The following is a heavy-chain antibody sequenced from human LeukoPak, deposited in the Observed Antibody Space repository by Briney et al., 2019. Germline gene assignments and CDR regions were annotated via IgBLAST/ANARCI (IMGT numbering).Heavy chain of an antibody. D-gene: IGHD3-22*01. CDR3: ARGVKTAYYDSSGYSTGGY. CDR2: ISAYNGNT. J-gene: IGHJ4*02. Sequence: GPSETLSCKASGSTFTSNGISWVRHSPGQPLERMGWISAYNGNTNYAQKLQGRVTLTTDTSTSTAYMELRSLRSDDTGVYYCARGVKTAYYDSSGYSTGGYWGQGTLVTVSS. V-gene: IGHV1-18*04. CDR1: GSTFTSNG.